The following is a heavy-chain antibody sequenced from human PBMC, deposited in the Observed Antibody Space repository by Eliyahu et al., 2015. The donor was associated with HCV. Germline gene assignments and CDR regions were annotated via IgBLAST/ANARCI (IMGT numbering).Heavy chain of an antibody. Sequence: QVQLQESGPGLVKPSETLSLTCNVSGASITSGRYYWGWIRQPPGKGLEWIGNIYYTGDTYYNPSLRSRVTVSLDTSKNQFSLDLTSMTAADTAVYYCAKMGTLDDWGQGILVTVSS. CDR2: IYYTGDT. CDR1: GASITSGRYY. CDR3: AKMGTLDD. V-gene: IGHV4-39*01. J-gene: IGHJ4*02. D-gene: IGHD7-27*01.